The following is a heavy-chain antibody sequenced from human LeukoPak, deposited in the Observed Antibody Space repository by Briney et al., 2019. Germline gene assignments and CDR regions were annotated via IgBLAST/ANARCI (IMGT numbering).Heavy chain of an antibody. CDR2: ISYDGSNK. Sequence: GGSLRLSCAASGFTFSSYAMHWVRQAPGKGLEWVAVISYDGSNKYYADSVKGRFTISRDNSKNTLYLQMNSLRAEDTAVYYCARDYFSRTVAGYFDYWGQGTLVTVSS. J-gene: IGHJ4*02. D-gene: IGHD6-19*01. CDR3: ARDYFSRTVAGYFDY. V-gene: IGHV3-30*04. CDR1: GFTFSSYA.